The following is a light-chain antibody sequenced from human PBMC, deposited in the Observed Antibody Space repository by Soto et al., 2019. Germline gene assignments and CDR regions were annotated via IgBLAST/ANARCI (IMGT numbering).Light chain of an antibody. Sequence: DMVMTQSPATLSVSPGERATLSCRASQSVSSSLAWYQQKPGRSPRLLIYGASTRAIGIPARFSGSGSGTEFTLTISSLQSEDFAVYYCLQYNSSPRFTIGPGTKVDIK. CDR3: LQYNSSPRFT. J-gene: IGKJ3*01. CDR2: GAS. V-gene: IGKV3-15*01. CDR1: QSVSSS.